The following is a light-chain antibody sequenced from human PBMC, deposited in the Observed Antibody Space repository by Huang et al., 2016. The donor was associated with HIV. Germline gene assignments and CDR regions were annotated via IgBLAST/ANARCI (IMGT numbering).Light chain of an antibody. CDR1: QSVGTY. CDR3: QQSYGALSS. Sequence: IQMTQSPTSLSASVGDRVFISCRTSQSVGTYLNWYQQKPGKAPKLLISSASTLHSGVPSRFSGGGSGTVFTLTIRGLQFDDFATYLSQQSYGALSSFGPGTRL. CDR2: SAS. V-gene: IGKV1-39*01. J-gene: IGKJ5*01.